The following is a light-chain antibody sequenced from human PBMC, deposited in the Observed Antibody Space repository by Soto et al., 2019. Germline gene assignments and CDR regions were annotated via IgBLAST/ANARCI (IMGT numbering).Light chain of an antibody. CDR2: GVS. J-gene: IGKJ3*01. Sequence: EIVLTQSPGTLSLSPGERATLSCRASQSVSSTYLAWYQHKPGQAPRLLIYGVSNRATGIPDRFSGSGSGTDFTLTISRLEPEDYAVYYCKQYGRLFTFGPGTKVDLK. CDR3: KQYGRLFT. V-gene: IGKV3-20*01. CDR1: QSVSSTY.